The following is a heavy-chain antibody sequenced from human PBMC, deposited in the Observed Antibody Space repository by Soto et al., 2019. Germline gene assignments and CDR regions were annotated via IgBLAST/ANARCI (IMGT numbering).Heavy chain of an antibody. CDR2: IIPIFGTA. J-gene: IGHJ4*02. Sequence: SVKVSCKASGGTFSSYAISWLRQAPGQGLEWMGGIIPIFGTANYAQKFQGRVTITADESTSTAYMELSSLRSEDTAVYYCARPRRDGYNYLYYFDYWGQGTLVT. CDR3: ARPRRDGYNYLYYFDY. V-gene: IGHV1-69*13. CDR1: GGTFSSYA. D-gene: IGHD5-12*01.